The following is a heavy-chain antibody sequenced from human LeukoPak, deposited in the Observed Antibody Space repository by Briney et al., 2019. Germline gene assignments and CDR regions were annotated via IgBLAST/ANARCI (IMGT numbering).Heavy chain of an antibody. V-gene: IGHV1-2*04. Sequence: ASVNVSFTASGYTFTGYYMHWVRQAPGQGLEWMGWINPNSGGTNYAQKFQGWVTMTRDTSASTAYMELSSLRSEDTAVYYCARGSKYYFDYWGQGTLVTVSS. CDR1: GYTFTGYY. CDR2: INPNSGGT. J-gene: IGHJ4*02. D-gene: IGHD6-6*01. CDR3: ARGSKYYFDY.